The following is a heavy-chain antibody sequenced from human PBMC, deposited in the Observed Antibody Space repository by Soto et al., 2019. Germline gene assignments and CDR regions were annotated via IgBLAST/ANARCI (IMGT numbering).Heavy chain of an antibody. CDR3: ARGNLGYCISTSCLPYYYGMDV. Sequence: KTSETLSLTCTVSGGSVSSNSYYWSWIRQPPGKGLEWIGYIYYSGSTNYNPSLKSRVTISVDTSKNQFSLKLSSVTAADTAVYYCARGNLGYCISTSCLPYYYGMDVWGQGTTVTVSS. CDR2: IYYSGST. J-gene: IGHJ6*02. CDR1: GGSVSSNSYY. D-gene: IGHD2-2*01. V-gene: IGHV4-61*01.